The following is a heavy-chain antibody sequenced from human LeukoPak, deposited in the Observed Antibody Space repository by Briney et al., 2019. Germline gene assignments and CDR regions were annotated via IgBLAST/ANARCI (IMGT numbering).Heavy chain of an antibody. V-gene: IGHV4-39*07. CDR3: ARAWSPGSVDP. CDR1: GGSISSSNYY. CDR2: IYYSGST. D-gene: IGHD1-26*01. Sequence: SETLSLTCTVSGGSISSSNYYWGWIRQPPGKGLEWIGSIYYSGSTYYNPSLKSRVTISVDTSKNQFSLKLSSVTAADTAVYYCARAWSPGSVDPWGQGTLVTVSS. J-gene: IGHJ5*02.